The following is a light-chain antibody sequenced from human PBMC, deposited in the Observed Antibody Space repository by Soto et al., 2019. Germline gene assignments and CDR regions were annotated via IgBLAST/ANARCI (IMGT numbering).Light chain of an antibody. Sequence: EIVMTQSPATLAVSPGERATLSCRASQSVRINVAWYQQKNGQAPRLLVYGASTRASGIPDRFSGSGSGTEFTLTISSLQSEDFAVYYCQEYSKWPRTFGQGTKVDNK. CDR3: QEYSKWPRT. CDR2: GAS. CDR1: QSVRIN. V-gene: IGKV3-15*01. J-gene: IGKJ1*01.